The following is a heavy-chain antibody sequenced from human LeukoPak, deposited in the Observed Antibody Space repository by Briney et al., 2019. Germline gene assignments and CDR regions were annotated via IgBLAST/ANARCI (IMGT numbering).Heavy chain of an antibody. CDR1: GFTFDNYG. V-gene: IGHV3-20*04. Sequence: RSGGSLRLSCAASGFTFDNYGMSWVRQVPGKGLEWVSSINGNGGSTAYTDSVKGRFTISRDNAKNSLYLQMNSLRVEDTAFYYCVRHDFWSGFKGGDYWGQGTLVTVSS. CDR2: INGNGGST. D-gene: IGHD3-3*01. CDR3: VRHDFWSGFKGGDY. J-gene: IGHJ4*02.